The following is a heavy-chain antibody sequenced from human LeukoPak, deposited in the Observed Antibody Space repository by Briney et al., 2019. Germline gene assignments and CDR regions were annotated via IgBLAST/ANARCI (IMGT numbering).Heavy chain of an antibody. D-gene: IGHD1-26*01. CDR2: ISSSSSSYI. J-gene: IGHJ5*02. CDR3: ARKITQGSLSFRYNMNWFDP. V-gene: IGHV3-21*01. CDR1: GFTFSSYS. Sequence: KPGGSVRLSCAASGFTFSSYSMNWLRQAPGKGLEWVSSISSSSSSYIYYADSVKGRFTISRDNAKNSLYLQMNSLRAEDAAVKYCARKITQGSLSFRYNMNWFDPCGQGSLVTVSS.